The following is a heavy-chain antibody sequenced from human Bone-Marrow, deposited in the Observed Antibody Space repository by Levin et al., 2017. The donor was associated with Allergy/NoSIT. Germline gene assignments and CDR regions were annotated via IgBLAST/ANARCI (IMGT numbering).Heavy chain of an antibody. V-gene: IGHV3-23*05. J-gene: IGHJ5*02. CDR2: IYKDSTGT. D-gene: IGHD7-27*01. CDR3: VQHRITWGLVYS. CDR1: EESSFSLHG. Sequence: AGGSLRLSCIGSEESSFSLHGMSWVRQAPGKGLQWVSAIYKDSTGTLYADSVRGRFIISRDDSKNTLYLQMSSLTAEDTAIYYCVQHRITWGLVYSWGQGTLVTVRS.